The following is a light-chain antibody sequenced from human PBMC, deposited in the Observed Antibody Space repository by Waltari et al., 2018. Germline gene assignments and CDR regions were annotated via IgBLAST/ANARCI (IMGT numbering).Light chain of an antibody. Sequence: DIQMTQSPSSLSPSVGDRVTITCRASQSISSHLNWYQQKPGKGPKLLIYAASSLQSGVPSRFSGSGSGTDVTRTISSLQPEDCATYYCQQSYSTPRTFGQGTKVEIK. V-gene: IGKV1-39*01. J-gene: IGKJ1*01. CDR1: QSISSH. CDR2: AAS. CDR3: QQSYSTPRT.